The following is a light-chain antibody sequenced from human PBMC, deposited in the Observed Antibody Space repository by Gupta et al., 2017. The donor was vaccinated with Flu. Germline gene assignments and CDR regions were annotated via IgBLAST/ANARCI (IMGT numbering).Light chain of an antibody. V-gene: IGLV1-44*01. Sequence: QSVLTQPPSASGTPGQRVTISCSGSSSNIGRNTVNWYQQLPGTAPKRLIYSNNQRPSGVPDRFSGSKSGTSASLAISGLQSEDEADYYCAAWDDSLTGWVFGGGTKLTVL. CDR1: SSNIGRNT. J-gene: IGLJ3*02. CDR2: SNN. CDR3: AAWDDSLTGWV.